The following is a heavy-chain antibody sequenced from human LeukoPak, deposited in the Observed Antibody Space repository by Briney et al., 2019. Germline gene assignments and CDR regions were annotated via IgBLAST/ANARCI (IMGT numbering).Heavy chain of an antibody. D-gene: IGHD5-18*01. J-gene: IGHJ6*02. Sequence: ASVKVSCKASGYTFTSYDINWVRQATGQGLEWMGWMNPNSGNTGYAQKFQGRVTMTRNTSRNTAYMEVSSLRSEDTAVYYCARGNVDTAMVPTYYYYGMDVWGQGTTFTVS. V-gene: IGHV1-8*01. CDR3: ARGNVDTAMVPTYYYYGMDV. CDR1: GYTFTSYD. CDR2: MNPNSGNT.